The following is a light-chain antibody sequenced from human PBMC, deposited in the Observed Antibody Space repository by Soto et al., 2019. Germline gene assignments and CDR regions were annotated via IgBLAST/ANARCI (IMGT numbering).Light chain of an antibody. CDR2: GAS. V-gene: IGKV3-20*01. Sequence: IVMTQSPGTLSLSPGERATLSCRASQSVSSSYLAWYQQKPGQAPRLLVYGASSRATGIPDRFSGSGSGTDFTLTISRLEPEDFAVYYCQQNAGSPWTFGQGTKVDIK. J-gene: IGKJ1*01. CDR1: QSVSSSY. CDR3: QQNAGSPWT.